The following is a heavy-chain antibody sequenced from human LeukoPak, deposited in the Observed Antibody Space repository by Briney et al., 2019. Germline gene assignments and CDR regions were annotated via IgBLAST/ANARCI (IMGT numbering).Heavy chain of an antibody. J-gene: IGHJ4*02. CDR1: GFTFSSYW. Sequence: PGGSLRLSCEASGFTFSSYWMSWVRQAPGKGLEWVADIKQDGSEKYHVDSVKGRFTISRDNAKNSLYLQMNSLRAGDTAVFYCARHQGSGWQSSAYYFDYWGQGTLVTVSS. V-gene: IGHV3-7*02. D-gene: IGHD6-19*01. CDR2: IKQDGSEK. CDR3: ARHQGSGWQSSAYYFDY.